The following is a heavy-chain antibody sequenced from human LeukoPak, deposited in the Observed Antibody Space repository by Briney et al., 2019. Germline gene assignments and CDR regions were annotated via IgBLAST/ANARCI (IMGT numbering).Heavy chain of an antibody. CDR2: VSGSGGST. CDR3: AKMVHTEQWLVPFDY. J-gene: IGHJ4*02. Sequence: GGSLRLSCAASGFTFSNFAMNWVRQAPGKGLEWVSTVSGSGGSTYYADSVKGRFTISRDNSKNTLYLQMNSLRAEDTAVYYCAKMVHTEQWLVPFDYWGQGTLVTVSS. D-gene: IGHD6-19*01. V-gene: IGHV3-23*01. CDR1: GFTFSNFA.